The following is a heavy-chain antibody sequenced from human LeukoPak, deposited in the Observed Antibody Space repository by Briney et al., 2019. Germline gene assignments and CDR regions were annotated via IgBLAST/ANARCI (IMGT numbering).Heavy chain of an antibody. CDR3: AKEQGYTGWLTTGH. J-gene: IGHJ4*02. D-gene: IGHD6-19*01. CDR2: ISWNGGEA. CDR1: GFTFSDYG. V-gene: IGHV3-30*18. Sequence: GKSLRLSCAASGFTFSDYGMHWLRQAPGKGLEWVAVISWNGGEAHYGNSVRGRFTISRDNSKNMVYLQMNSLRAEDTAVYYCAKEQGYTGWLTTGHWGQGALVTVSS.